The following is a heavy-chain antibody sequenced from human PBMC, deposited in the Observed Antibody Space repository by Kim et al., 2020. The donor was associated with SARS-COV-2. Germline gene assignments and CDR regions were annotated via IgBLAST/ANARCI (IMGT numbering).Heavy chain of an antibody. CDR2: INHSGST. CDR3: AVHSSGWYRDFQH. Sequence: SETLSLTCAVYGGSFSGYYWSWIRQPPGKGLEWIGEINHSGSTNYNPSLKSRVTISVDTSKNQFSLKLSSVTAADTAVYYCAVHSSGWYRDFQHWGQGTLVTVSS. CDR1: GGSFSGYY. D-gene: IGHD6-19*01. J-gene: IGHJ1*01. V-gene: IGHV4-34*01.